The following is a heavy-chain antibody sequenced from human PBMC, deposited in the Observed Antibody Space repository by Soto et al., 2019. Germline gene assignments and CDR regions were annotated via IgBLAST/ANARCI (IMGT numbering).Heavy chain of an antibody. CDR3: ARRYGGNFDY. J-gene: IGHJ4*02. CDR1: GGSVSSGGFS. V-gene: IGHV4-30-2*02. CDR2: TSHSGNT. D-gene: IGHD3-16*01. Sequence: PSETLSLTCVVSGGSVSSGGFSWNWFRQPPGKVLEWIGYTSHSGNTYYNPSLKSRVSISMDRSKNRFSLKLSSVTAADTAVYYCARRYGGNFDYWGQGTLVTVSS.